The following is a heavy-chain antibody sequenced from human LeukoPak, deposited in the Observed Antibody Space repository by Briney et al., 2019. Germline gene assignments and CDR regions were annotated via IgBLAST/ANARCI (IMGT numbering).Heavy chain of an antibody. CDR2: INQDESEK. D-gene: IGHD6-13*01. V-gene: IGHV3-7*03. Sequence: GGSLRLSCAASGFTFSNYWMSWVRQAPGKGLEWVANINQDESEKKYVDSVRGRFTISRDNAKDTLYLQMISLRAEDTAVYYCAKDLVYSSSWYPRDYYYMDVWGKGTTVTVSS. CDR3: AKDLVYSSSWYPRDYYYMDV. CDR1: GFTFSNYW. J-gene: IGHJ6*03.